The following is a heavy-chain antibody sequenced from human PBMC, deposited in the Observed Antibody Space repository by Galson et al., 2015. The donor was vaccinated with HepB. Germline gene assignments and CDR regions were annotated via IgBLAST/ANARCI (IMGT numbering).Heavy chain of an antibody. CDR2: INPNSGGT. CDR1: GYTFTGYY. V-gene: IGHV1-2*04. CDR3: ARVNYDSSGYLFDI. Sequence: SVKVSCKASGYTFTGYYMHWVRQAPGQGLEWMGWINPNSGGTNYAQKFQGWVTMTRDTSISTAYMELSRLRSDDTAVYYCARVNYDSSGYLFDIWGQGTMVTVSS. D-gene: IGHD3-22*01. J-gene: IGHJ3*02.